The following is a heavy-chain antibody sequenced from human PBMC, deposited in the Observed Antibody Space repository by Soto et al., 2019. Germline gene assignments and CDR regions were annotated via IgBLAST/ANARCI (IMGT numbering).Heavy chain of an antibody. D-gene: IGHD6-19*01. V-gene: IGHV3-48*01. J-gene: IGHJ6*03. Sequence: GGSLRLSCAASGFTFSSYSMNWVRQAPGKGLEWVSYISSSSSTIYYADSVKGRFTISRDNAKNSLYLQMNSLRAEDTAVYYCARNPSQVQWLAPDYYYYYMDVWGKGTTVTVSS. CDR1: GFTFSSYS. CDR2: ISSSSSTI. CDR3: ARNPSQVQWLAPDYYYYYMDV.